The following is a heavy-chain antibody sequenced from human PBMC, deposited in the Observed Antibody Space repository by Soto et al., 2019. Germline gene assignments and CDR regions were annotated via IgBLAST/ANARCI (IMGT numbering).Heavy chain of an antibody. J-gene: IGHJ4*02. Sequence: QLQLVQSGPEVKKPGTSVKVSCKASGFTFTSSAAQWVRQARGQRLEWIGWIVVGSGNTNYAQKFQERVTITRDMSTSTAYMELSSLRSEDTAVYYCAAENYDFWSGREYYFDYWGQGTLVTVSS. CDR2: IVVGSGNT. CDR1: GFTFTSSA. D-gene: IGHD3-3*01. V-gene: IGHV1-58*01. CDR3: AAENYDFWSGREYYFDY.